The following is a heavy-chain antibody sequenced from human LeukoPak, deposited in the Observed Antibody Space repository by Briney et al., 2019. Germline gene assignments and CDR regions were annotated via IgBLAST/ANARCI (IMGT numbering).Heavy chain of an antibody. CDR2: ISWDGGST. D-gene: IGHD1-26*01. CDR1: GFTFGDYG. Sequence: GGSLRLSCAASGFTFGDYGMSWVRQTPGKGLEWVSLISWDGGSTYYADSVKGRFTISRDNSKNSLYLQMNGLRTEDTALYYCAKGHIVGAITEFDYWGQGTLVTVSS. V-gene: IGHV3-43*01. J-gene: IGHJ4*02. CDR3: AKGHIVGAITEFDY.